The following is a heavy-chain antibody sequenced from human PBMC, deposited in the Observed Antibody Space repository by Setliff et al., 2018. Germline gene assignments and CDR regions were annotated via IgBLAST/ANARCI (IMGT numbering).Heavy chain of an antibody. Sequence: SETLSLTCTVSGGSITSSSYYWGWVRQPPGKGLGWIGTIFWSGTTYYNPSLNSRGTISVDTSKNQFSLKLSSVTAADTAVYYCARDLPKYSSSSVDNYFDYWGQGTLVTVSS. V-gene: IGHV4-39*02. CDR3: ARDLPKYSSSSVDNYFDY. CDR2: IFWSGTT. D-gene: IGHD6-6*01. CDR1: GGSITSSSYY. J-gene: IGHJ4*02.